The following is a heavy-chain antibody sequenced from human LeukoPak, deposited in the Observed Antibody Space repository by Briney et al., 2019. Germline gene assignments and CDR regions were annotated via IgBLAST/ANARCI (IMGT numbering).Heavy chain of an antibody. V-gene: IGHV4-38-2*02. CDR2: LYHSGST. D-gene: IGHD2-2*01. CDR1: GYSISSGYY. CDR3: ARGVVVVPAARGVNWFDP. Sequence: SETLSLTCTVSGYSISSGYYWGWIRQPPGKGLEWIGSLYHSGSTYYNPSLKSRVTISVDTSKNQFSLKLSSVTAADTAVYYCARGVVVVPAARGVNWFDPWGQGTPVTVSS. J-gene: IGHJ5*02.